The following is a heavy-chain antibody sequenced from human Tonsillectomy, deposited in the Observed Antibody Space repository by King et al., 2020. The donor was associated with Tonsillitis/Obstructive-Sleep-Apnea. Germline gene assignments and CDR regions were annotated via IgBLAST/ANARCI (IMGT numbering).Heavy chain of an antibody. Sequence: VKLVESGGGLVKPGGSLRLSCAASGFTFTDAWMSWVRQAPGKGLEWVGRIKSETHGGTTDYAAPVKGRFTISRDDSKDTLYLQINSLKIEDTAVYYCARGTTDTTQPFDYWGQGTLVTVSS. CDR1: GFTFTDAW. J-gene: IGHJ4*02. D-gene: IGHD4-17*01. CDR3: ARGTTDTTQPFDY. V-gene: IGHV3-15*01. CDR2: IKSETHGGTT.